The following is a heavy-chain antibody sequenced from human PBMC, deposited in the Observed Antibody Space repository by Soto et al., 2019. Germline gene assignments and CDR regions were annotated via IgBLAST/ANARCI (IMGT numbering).Heavy chain of an antibody. V-gene: IGHV3-15*01. CDR3: TTLGGILWFGELYYFDY. Sequence: GGSLRLSCAASGFTFSNAWMSWVRQAPGKGLEWVGRIKSKTDGGTTDYAAPVKGRITISRDDSKNTLYLQMNSLKTEDTAVYYCTTLGGILWFGELYYFDYWGQGALVTVSS. D-gene: IGHD3-10*01. CDR1: GFTFSNAW. CDR2: IKSKTDGGTT. J-gene: IGHJ4*02.